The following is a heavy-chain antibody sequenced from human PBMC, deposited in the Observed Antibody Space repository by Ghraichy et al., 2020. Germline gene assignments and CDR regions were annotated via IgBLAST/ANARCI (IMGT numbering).Heavy chain of an antibody. D-gene: IGHD3-3*01. CDR2: ISGSGGST. Sequence: LSLTCAASGFTFSSYAMSWVRQAPGKGLEWVSAISGSGGSTYYADSVKGRFTISRDNSKNTLYLQMNSLRAEDTAVYYCAKVLRFLEWLPLNDYWGQGTLVTVSS. CDR3: AKVLRFLEWLPLNDY. V-gene: IGHV3-23*01. J-gene: IGHJ4*02. CDR1: GFTFSSYA.